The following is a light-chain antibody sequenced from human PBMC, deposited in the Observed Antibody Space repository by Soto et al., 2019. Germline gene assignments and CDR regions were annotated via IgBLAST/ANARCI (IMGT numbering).Light chain of an antibody. V-gene: IGLV2-14*01. J-gene: IGLJ3*02. Sequence: QSALTQPASVSGSPGQSITISCTGTSSDVGGYNYVSWYQQHPSKAPKLMIYEVSNRPSGVSNRFSGSKSGNTASLTISGLQAEDEADYYCSSYTSSSTPWVFGGGTKVTVL. CDR1: SSDVGGYNY. CDR2: EVS. CDR3: SSYTSSSTPWV.